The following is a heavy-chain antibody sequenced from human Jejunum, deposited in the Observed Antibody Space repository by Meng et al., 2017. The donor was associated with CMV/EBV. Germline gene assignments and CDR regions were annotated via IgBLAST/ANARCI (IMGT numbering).Heavy chain of an antibody. CDR2: IITNTGGT. Sequence: QVQLVQSGAEVKKPGASVKVSCKASGYTFTGYNMHWVRQAPGQGLEWMGRIITNTGGTNYAQKFQGRVTMTRDTSISTGYMELNSLRSDDTAVYYCARGHNFGFEYWGQGTLVTVSS. D-gene: IGHD1-1*01. V-gene: IGHV1-2*06. J-gene: IGHJ4*02. CDR1: GYTFTGYN. CDR3: ARGHNFGFEY.